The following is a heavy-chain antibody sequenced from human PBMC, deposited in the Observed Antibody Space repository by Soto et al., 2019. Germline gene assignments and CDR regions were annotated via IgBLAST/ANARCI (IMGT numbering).Heavy chain of an antibody. D-gene: IGHD2-8*01. CDR3: ARGARNCTNGACWFGGFDI. V-gene: IGHV3-7*05. CDR1: GFSFVYYW. J-gene: IGHJ3*02. CDR2: IKGDESER. Sequence: EVQLVESGGGLVQPGGSLRLSCEASGFSFVYYWMSWVRQAPGKGLEWVANIKGDESERYYVDSVKGRFTISRDNVKTSLYLQMGSLRVEDTAVYYCARGARNCTNGACWFGGFDIW.